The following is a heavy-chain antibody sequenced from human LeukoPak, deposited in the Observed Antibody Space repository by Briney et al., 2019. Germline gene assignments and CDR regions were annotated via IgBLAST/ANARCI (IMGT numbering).Heavy chain of an antibody. J-gene: IGHJ6*03. CDR2: INPSDGVT. CDR3: AREQRGCLSGSLGVLFASYYTYYYMDV. V-gene: IGHV1-46*01. D-gene: IGHD3-16*01. CDR1: GYTFTMYY. Sequence: ASVKVSCKASGYTFTMYYIHWVRQAPGQGLEWMGMINPSDGVTTYAQRFQGRVTMTRDMSTTTVYMDLRSLRSDDTAVYFCAREQRGCLSGSLGVLFASYYTYYYMDVWGRGTTVTVSS.